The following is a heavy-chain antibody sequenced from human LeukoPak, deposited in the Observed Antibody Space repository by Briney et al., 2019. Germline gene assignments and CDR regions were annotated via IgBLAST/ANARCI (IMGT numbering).Heavy chain of an antibody. D-gene: IGHD3-22*01. CDR1: GGTFSSYA. CDR2: IIPIFGTA. Sequence: SVKVSCKASGGTFSSYAISWVRQAPGQGLEWMGGIIPIFGTANYAQKFQGRVTMTTDTSTSTAYMELRSLRSDDTAVYYCARDDSSGYLGFDPWGQGTLVTVSS. J-gene: IGHJ5*02. CDR3: ARDDSSGYLGFDP. V-gene: IGHV1-69*05.